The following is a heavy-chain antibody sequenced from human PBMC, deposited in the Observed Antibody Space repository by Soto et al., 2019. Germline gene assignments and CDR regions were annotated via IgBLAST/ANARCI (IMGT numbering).Heavy chain of an antibody. CDR2: IIPILGEA. J-gene: IGHJ4*02. V-gene: IGHV1-69*02. D-gene: IGHD4-17*01. CDR1: GGTFSSYT. CDR3: ASIYGDYAD. Sequence: QVQLVQSGAEVKKPGSSVKVSCKASGGTFSSYTISWVRQAPGQGLEWMGRIIPILGEAKYAQKFQGRVTISSDNSTSTAYLELSSLRSEDTAVYYCASIYGDYADWGQGTLVTVSS.